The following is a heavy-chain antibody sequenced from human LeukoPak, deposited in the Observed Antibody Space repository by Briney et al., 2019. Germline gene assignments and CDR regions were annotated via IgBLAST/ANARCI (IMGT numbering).Heavy chain of an antibody. CDR2: ININHSNP. CDR1: VCTFTSYA. Sequence: ASVTVSCKDSVCTFTSYAINWVRPAAGKGREWVEWININHSNPTYAQGSTGRFVFSLDPSVSTAYLQISSLKAEDTAVYYCARTIGIAARADYWGQGTLVTVSS. D-gene: IGHD6-6*01. V-gene: IGHV7-4-1*02. J-gene: IGHJ4*02. CDR3: ARTIGIAARADY.